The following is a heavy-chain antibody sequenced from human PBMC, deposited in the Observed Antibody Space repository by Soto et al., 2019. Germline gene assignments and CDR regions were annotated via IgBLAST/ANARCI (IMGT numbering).Heavy chain of an antibody. CDR3: ARKRVDYSSYSDIDV. J-gene: IGHJ6*03. V-gene: IGHV1-18*01. CDR1: GYTFTSYG. Sequence: ASVKVSCKASGYTFTSYGISWVRQAPGQGLEWMGWISAYNGNTNYAQKLQGRVTMTTDTSTSTAYMELRSLRSDDTAVYYCARKRVDYSSYSDIDVWGKGTTVTVSS. CDR2: ISAYNGNT. D-gene: IGHD6-25*01.